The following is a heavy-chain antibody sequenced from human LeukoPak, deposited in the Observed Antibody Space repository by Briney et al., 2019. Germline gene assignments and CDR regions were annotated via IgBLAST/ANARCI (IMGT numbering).Heavy chain of an antibody. CDR1: GGSFSGYY. V-gene: IGHV4-34*01. CDR3: ARKEGGQLVNTRRWFDP. J-gene: IGHJ5*02. Sequence: SETLSLPCAAYGGSFSGYYWSWIRQPPGKGLEWIGEINHSGSTNYNPSLKSRVTISVDTSKNQFSLKLRSVTAADTAVYYCARKEGGQLVNTRRWFDPWGQGTLVTVSS. CDR2: INHSGST. D-gene: IGHD6-13*01.